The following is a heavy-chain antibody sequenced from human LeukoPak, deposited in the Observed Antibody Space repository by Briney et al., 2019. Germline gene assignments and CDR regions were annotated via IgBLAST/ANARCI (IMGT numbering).Heavy chain of an antibody. CDR3: ARGGSYGYY. D-gene: IGHD5-18*01. J-gene: IGHJ4*02. CDR2: IYYSGST. CDR1: GDSISGYY. Sequence: SETLSLTCTVSGDSISGYYWSWIRQPPGKGLEWIGNIYYSGSTNYNPSLKSRVTISVDMSKNQFFLKLSSVTAADTAIYYCARGGSYGYYWGQGTLVTVSS. V-gene: IGHV4-59*01.